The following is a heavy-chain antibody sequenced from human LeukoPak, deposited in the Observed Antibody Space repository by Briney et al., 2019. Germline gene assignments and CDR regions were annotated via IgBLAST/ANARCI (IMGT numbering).Heavy chain of an antibody. CDR3: ASDQAGSVNSFDP. J-gene: IGHJ5*02. Sequence: ASVKVSCKASGNTFTAYYIHWVRQAPGQGLEWMGRINPNSGGTDYAQNFRGRVTLTRDTSISTAYMDLTRLRSDDTAVYYCASDQAGSVNSFDPWGQGTLATVSS. CDR1: GNTFTAYY. CDR2: INPNSGGT. V-gene: IGHV1-2*06.